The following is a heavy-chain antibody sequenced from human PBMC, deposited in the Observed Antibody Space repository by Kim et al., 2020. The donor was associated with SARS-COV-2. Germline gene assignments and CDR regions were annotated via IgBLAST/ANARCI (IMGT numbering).Heavy chain of an antibody. J-gene: IGHJ5*02. CDR2: SGGT. V-gene: IGHV1-2*02. Sequence: SGGTNYAQKFQGRVTMTRDTSISTAYMELSRLRSDDTAVYYCARVHGFDPWGQGTLVTVSS. CDR3: ARVHGFDP.